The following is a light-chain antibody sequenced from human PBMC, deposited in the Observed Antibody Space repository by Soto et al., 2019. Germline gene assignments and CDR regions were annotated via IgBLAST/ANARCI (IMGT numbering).Light chain of an antibody. CDR1: QSISTY. J-gene: IGKJ2*01. CDR2: AAS. V-gene: IGKV1-39*01. Sequence: DIQMTQSPSSLSASVGDRVTLTCRASQSISTYLNWYQQKPGKAPKLLIYAASSLHIGVPSRFSGSGPRTEFTLTINSLQPEDFETYYCQQSYSIPYTFGQGTKLEIK. CDR3: QQSYSIPYT.